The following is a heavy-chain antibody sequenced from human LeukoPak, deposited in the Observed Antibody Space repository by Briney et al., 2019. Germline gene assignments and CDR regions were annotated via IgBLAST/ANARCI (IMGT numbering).Heavy chain of an antibody. CDR1: GYTFTTQG. D-gene: IGHD3-22*01. J-gene: IGHJ5*01. Sequence: GASVKVSCTASGYTFTTQGIAWVRQAPGQGLEWMGWINAYDGYTNYAQRLQARVTMTTDTSTNTAYMELRSLRSDDTAVYYCARSGDSKWFDSWGQGTLVTVSS. CDR3: ARSGDSKWFDS. CDR2: INAYDGYT. V-gene: IGHV1-18*01.